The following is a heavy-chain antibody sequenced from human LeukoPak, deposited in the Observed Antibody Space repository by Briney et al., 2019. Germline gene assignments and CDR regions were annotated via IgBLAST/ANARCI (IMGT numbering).Heavy chain of an antibody. Sequence: PGGSLRLSCAASGFTFSSYWMSWVRQAPGKGLEWVANIKQDGSEKYYVDSVKGRFTISRDNAKNSLYLQMNSLRAEDTAVYYCARDKAYSSSWGWEYNWFDPWGQGTLVTVSS. CDR2: IKQDGSEK. J-gene: IGHJ5*02. CDR3: ARDKAYSSSWGWEYNWFDP. CDR1: GFTFSSYW. D-gene: IGHD6-13*01. V-gene: IGHV3-7*03.